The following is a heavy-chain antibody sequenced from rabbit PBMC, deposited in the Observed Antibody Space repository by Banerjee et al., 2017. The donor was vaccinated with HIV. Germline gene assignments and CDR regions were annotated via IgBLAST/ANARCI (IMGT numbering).Heavy chain of an antibody. J-gene: IGHJ4*01. CDR1: GFSLSIYE. CDR2: IYAGSSGST. Sequence: QSLKESGGDLVKPGASLTLTCTASGFSLSIYEMCWVRQAPGKGLEWIACIYAGSSGSTYYASWAKGRFTISKTSSTTVTLQMTSLTAADTATYFCARDLAGVIGWNFNLWGPGTLVT. V-gene: IGHV1S40*01. CDR3: ARDLAGVIGWNFNL. D-gene: IGHD4-1*01.